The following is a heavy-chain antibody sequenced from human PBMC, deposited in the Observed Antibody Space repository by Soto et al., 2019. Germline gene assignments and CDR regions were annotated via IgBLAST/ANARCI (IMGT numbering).Heavy chain of an antibody. CDR2: I. Sequence: VGSLRISCASSGFSFSDYAMSWVRQAPGKGLEWVSVINADSVRGRFTVSRDNSKNSLSLRINSLRDEDTAVYFCAKRSPYSSGWYSPIFDYWGQGALVTVSS. D-gene: IGHD6-13*01. CDR3: AKRSPYSSGWYSPIFDY. J-gene: IGHJ4*02. CDR1: GFSFSDYA. V-gene: IGHV3-23*01.